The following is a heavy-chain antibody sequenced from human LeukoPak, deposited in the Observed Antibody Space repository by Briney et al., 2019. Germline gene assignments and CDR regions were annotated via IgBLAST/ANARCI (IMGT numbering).Heavy chain of an antibody. CDR1: GYSFTSYV. V-gene: IGHV1-18*01. Sequence: GASVKVSCKASGYSFTSYVITWMRQAPGQGLEWMGWISGYNGNTVCAPNLQGRVNMATDTSTNTAYMEIKSLRSDDTAVYYCARGNEGPSDYWGQGTLVAVSS. CDR3: ARGNEGPSDY. CDR2: ISGYNGNT. J-gene: IGHJ4*02.